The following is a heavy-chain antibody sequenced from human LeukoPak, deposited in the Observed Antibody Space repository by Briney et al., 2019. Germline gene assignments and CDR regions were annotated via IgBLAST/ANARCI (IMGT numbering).Heavy chain of an antibody. CDR2: IRPTDGST. CDR3: TRTINSWFDS. Sequence: ASVKISCKPSGYTFINHCIHWVRQAPGQGLEWMGVIRPTDGSTSYAQNFQGRLSMTSDTSTSTAYMELSSLRSEDTAIYYCTRTINSWFDSWGQGTPVSVSS. J-gene: IGHJ5*01. D-gene: IGHD3-9*01. CDR1: GYTFINHC. V-gene: IGHV1-46*01.